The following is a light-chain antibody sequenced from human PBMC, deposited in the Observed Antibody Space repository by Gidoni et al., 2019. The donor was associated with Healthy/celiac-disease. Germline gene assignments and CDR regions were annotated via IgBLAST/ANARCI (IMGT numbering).Light chain of an antibody. CDR1: QSVSSN. CDR2: GAS. Sequence: EIGMTQSPATLSVSTGERATLSCRASQSVSSNLAWYQQKPGQAPRLLIYGASTSATGIPARFSGSGSGREFTLTIISLQSEDFAVYYCQQYNNWPPLTFGGGTKVEIK. J-gene: IGKJ4*01. CDR3: QQYNNWPPLT. V-gene: IGKV3-15*01.